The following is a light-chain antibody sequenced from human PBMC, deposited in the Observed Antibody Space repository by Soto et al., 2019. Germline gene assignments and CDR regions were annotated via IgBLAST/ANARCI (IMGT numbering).Light chain of an antibody. CDR3: GSYTSSSTPVV. CDR2: DVS. J-gene: IGLJ2*01. CDR1: SSDVGGYNY. V-gene: IGLV2-14*01. Sequence: QSALTQTASVSGSPGQSITISCTGTSSDVGGYNYVSWYQQHPGKAPKLMIYDVSNRPSGVSNRFSGSKSGNTASLTISGLQTEDEADYYCGSYTSSSTPVVFGGGTKLTVL.